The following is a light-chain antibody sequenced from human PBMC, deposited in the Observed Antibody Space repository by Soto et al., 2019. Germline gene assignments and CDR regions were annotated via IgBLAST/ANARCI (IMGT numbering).Light chain of an antibody. CDR1: SSNIGNNF. J-gene: IGLJ1*01. Sequence: VLTQPPSVSAAPGQKVTISCSGSSSNIGNNFVTWYQQLTGTAPKLLIYDNNKRPSGIPDRFSGSQSGTSATLGITGLQTGDEAVYYCGSWDSSLTYVFGTGTKVTVL. CDR3: GSWDSSLTYV. V-gene: IGLV1-51*01. CDR2: DNN.